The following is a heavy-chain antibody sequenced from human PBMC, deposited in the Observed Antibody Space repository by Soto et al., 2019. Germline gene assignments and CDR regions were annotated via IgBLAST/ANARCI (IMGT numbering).Heavy chain of an antibody. Sequence: SETLSLTCAVSGYSISSGHYWGWIRQPPGKGLEWIGSIYHSGSTYYNPSLKSRVTISVDTSKNQFSLKLSSVTAADTAVYYCARVLAAAGPSPDGNYYYYGMDVWGQGTTVTDSS. V-gene: IGHV4-38-2*01. J-gene: IGHJ6*02. CDR2: IYHSGST. CDR1: GYSISSGHY. CDR3: ARVLAAAGPSPDGNYYYYGMDV. D-gene: IGHD6-13*01.